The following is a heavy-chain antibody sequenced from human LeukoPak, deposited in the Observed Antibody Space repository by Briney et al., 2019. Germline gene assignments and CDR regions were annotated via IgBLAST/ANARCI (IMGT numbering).Heavy chain of an antibody. Sequence: SQTLSPTCAVSGGSISSGGYSWSWIRQPPGKGLEWIGYIYHSGSTYYNPSLKRRVTISVDRSKNQFSLKLSSVTAADTAVYYCARGLYYDSSGYYPGYLFDYWGQGTLVTVSS. CDR3: ARGLYYDSSGYYPGYLFDY. J-gene: IGHJ4*02. CDR1: GGSISSGGYS. CDR2: IYHSGST. V-gene: IGHV4-30-2*01. D-gene: IGHD3-22*01.